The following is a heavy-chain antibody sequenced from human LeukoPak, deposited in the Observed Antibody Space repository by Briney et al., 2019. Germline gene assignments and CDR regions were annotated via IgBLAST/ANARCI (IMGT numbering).Heavy chain of an antibody. Sequence: SVKVSCKASGFTFTSSAMQWVRQARGQRLEWIGWIVVGSGNTNYAQKFQERVTITRDMSTSTAYMELSSLRSEDTAVYYCAADSSGFSAFDYWGQGTLVTVSS. V-gene: IGHV1-58*02. CDR1: GFTFTSSA. CDR3: AADSSGFSAFDY. CDR2: IVVGSGNT. J-gene: IGHJ4*02. D-gene: IGHD3-22*01.